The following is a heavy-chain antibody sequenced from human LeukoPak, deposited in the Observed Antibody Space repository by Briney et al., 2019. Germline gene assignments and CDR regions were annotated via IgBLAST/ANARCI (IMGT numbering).Heavy chain of an antibody. CDR2: IYHSGST. CDR3: ARAPVTEYYFDY. D-gene: IGHD4-17*01. J-gene: IGHJ4*02. V-gene: IGHV4-38-2*02. CDR1: GYSISSGYY. Sequence: SETLSLTCTVSGYSISSGYYWGWIRQPPGKGLEWIGSIYHSGSTYYNPSLKSRVTISVDTSKNQFSLKLSSVTAADTAVYYCARAPVTEYYFDYWGQGTLVTVSS.